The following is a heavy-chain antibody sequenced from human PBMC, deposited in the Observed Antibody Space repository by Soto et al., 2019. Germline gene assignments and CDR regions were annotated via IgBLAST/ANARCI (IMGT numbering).Heavy chain of an antibody. D-gene: IGHD3-10*01. CDR1: GGSISSYY. J-gene: IGHJ4*02. CDR3: ARLLWDRLFDY. CDR2: IYYSGST. V-gene: IGHV4-59*08. Sequence: SETLSLTCTVSGGSISSYYWSWIRQPPGKGLEWIGYIYYSGSTNYNPSLKSRVTISVDTSKNQFSLKLTSVTAANTAVYYCARLLWDRLFDYWGQGTLVTVS.